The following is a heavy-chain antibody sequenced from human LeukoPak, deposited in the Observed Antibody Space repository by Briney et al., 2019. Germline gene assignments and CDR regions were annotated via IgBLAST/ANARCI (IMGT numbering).Heavy chain of an antibody. CDR1: GGTFSSYA. CDR3: ASGLGIRASPRDY. D-gene: IGHD1-14*01. V-gene: IGHV1-69*10. J-gene: IGHJ4*02. Sequence: SVKVSCKASGGTFSSYAISWVRQAPGQGLEWMGRIIPILGIANYAQKFQGRVTITADESTSTAYMELSSLRSEDTAVYYCASGLGIRASPRDYWGQGTLVTVSS. CDR2: IIPILGIA.